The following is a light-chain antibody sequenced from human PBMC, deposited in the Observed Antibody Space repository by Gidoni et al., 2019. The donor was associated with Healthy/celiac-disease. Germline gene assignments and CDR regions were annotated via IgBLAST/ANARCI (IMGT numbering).Light chain of an antibody. V-gene: IGKV3-15*01. Sequence: EIVMTQSPATLSVSPGERATLSCRASQSVSSNLAGYQQKPGQAPRLLIYGASTRATGIPARFSGSGSGTEFTLTISILQSEDFAVYYCQQYNNWPRVFGPGTKVDIK. CDR3: QQYNNWPRV. J-gene: IGKJ3*01. CDR2: GAS. CDR1: QSVSSN.